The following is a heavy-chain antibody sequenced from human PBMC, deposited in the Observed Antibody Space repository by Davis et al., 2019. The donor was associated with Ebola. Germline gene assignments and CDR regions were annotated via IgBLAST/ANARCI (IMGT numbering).Heavy chain of an antibody. CDR3: AKALGSGTYNAVDV. CDR1: GFTFSSHA. Sequence: ESLKISCAASGFTFSSHAMSWVRQAPGKGLEWVSIMSSGGNIYYADSLKGRFTISRDNSENTLYLQMNSLRADDTAVYYCAKALGSGTYNAVDVWGQGTTVTVSS. J-gene: IGHJ6*02. D-gene: IGHD2-15*01. V-gene: IGHV3-23*01. CDR2: MSSGGNI.